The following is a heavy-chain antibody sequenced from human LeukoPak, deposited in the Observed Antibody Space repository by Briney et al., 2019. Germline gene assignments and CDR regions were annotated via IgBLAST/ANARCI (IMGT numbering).Heavy chain of an antibody. D-gene: IGHD2-2*01. V-gene: IGHV3-30*18. J-gene: IGHJ6*02. Sequence: GGSLRLSCAASGFTFSSYGMHWVRQAPGKGLEWVAVISYDGSNKYYADSVKGRFTISRDNSKNTLYLQMNSLRAEDTAVYYCAKDPAAMGAFYYGMDVWGQGTTVTVSS. CDR2: ISYDGSNK. CDR1: GFTFSSYG. CDR3: AKDPAAMGAFYYGMDV.